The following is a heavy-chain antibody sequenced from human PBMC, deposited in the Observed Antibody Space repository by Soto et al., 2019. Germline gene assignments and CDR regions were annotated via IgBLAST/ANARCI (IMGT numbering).Heavy chain of an antibody. CDR3: ATDRYGAFDY. CDR2: INHSGST. J-gene: IGHJ4*02. Sequence: KSSETLSLTCAVYGGSFSGYYWSWIRQPPGKGLEWIGEINHSGSTNYNPSLKSRVTISVDTSKNQFSLKLSSVTAADTAVYYCATDRYGAFDYWGQGALVTVSS. CDR1: GGSFSGYY. V-gene: IGHV4-34*01. D-gene: IGHD3-10*01.